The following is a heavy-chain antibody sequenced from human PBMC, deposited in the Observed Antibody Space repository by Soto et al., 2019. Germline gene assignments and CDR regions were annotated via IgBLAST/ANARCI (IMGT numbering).Heavy chain of an antibody. V-gene: IGHV3-23*01. CDR3: ARGPDYYYYGMDV. J-gene: IGHJ6*02. CDR1: GFTFSNYA. CDR2: ISGSTDST. Sequence: EVRLLEFGGGLVQPGGSLRLSCAASGFTFSNYAMTWVRQAPGKVLEWVSGISGSTDSTYYAASVKGRFTISRDKSRNTLYLQMNSLRAEDTAVYYCARGPDYYYYGMDVWGQGTTVTVSS.